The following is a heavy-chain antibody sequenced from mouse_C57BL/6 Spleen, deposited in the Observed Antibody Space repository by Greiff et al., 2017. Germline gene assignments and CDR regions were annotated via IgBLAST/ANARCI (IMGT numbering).Heavy chain of an antibody. V-gene: IGHV1-82*01. D-gene: IGHD1-1*01. CDR3: ASYYGSSPWDFDV. J-gene: IGHJ1*03. Sequence: QVQLQQSGPELVKPGASVKISCKASGYAFSSSWMNWVKQRPGTGLEWIGRIYPGDGDTNYNGKFKGKATLTADKSSSTAYMQLSSLTSEDSAVYFCASYYGSSPWDFDVWGTGTTVTVSS. CDR1: GYAFSSSW. CDR2: IYPGDGDT.